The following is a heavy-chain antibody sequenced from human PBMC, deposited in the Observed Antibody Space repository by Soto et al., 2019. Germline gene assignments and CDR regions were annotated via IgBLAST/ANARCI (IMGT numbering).Heavy chain of an antibody. D-gene: IGHD3-10*01. CDR1: VYTFTIYP. Sequence: SVKVSCKASVYTFTIYPINCLRQAPGQGLEWMGWISTDNGYTNYAQKFQGRVTMTTDTSKNQFSLQLKSVTPEDTAVYYRVRDRYSSSGWFDPWGQGTPVTVSS. CDR2: ISTDNGYT. J-gene: IGHJ5*02. CDR3: VRDRYSSSGWFDP. V-gene: IGHV1-18*01.